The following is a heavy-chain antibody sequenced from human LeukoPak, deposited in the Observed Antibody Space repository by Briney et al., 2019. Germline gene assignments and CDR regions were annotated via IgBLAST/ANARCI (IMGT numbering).Heavy chain of an antibody. CDR2: IYYSGST. CDR1: GGSISSYY. CDR3: ARVSCSGGSCYSSGYWFDP. Sequence: SETLSLTCTVSGGSISSYYWSWIRQPPGKGLEWIGYIYYSGSTNYNPSLKSRVTISVDTSKNQLSLKLSSVTAADTAVYYCARVSCSGGSCYSSGYWFDPWGQGTLVTVSS. D-gene: IGHD2-15*01. J-gene: IGHJ5*02. V-gene: IGHV4-59*01.